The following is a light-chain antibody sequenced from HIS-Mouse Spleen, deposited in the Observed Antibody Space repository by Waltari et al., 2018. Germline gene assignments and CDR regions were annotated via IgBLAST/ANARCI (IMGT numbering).Light chain of an antibody. CDR1: KLGDKY. CDR3: NSRDSSGNHLNVV. J-gene: IGLJ2*01. CDR2: QDS. V-gene: IGLV3-1*01. Sequence: SYELTQPPSVSVSPGQTASITCSGDKLGDKYACWYQQKPGQSPVLVIYQDSNRPSGIPDRFSGSSSGNTASLTITGAQAEDEADYYCNSRDSSGNHLNVVFGGGTKLTVL.